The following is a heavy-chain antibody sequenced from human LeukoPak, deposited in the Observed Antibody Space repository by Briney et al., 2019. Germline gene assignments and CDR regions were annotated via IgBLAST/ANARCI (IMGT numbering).Heavy chain of an antibody. J-gene: IGHJ4*02. CDR1: GFTFSSYA. V-gene: IGHV3-23*01. CDR2: ISGSGGST. Sequence: GGSLRLSCAASGFTFSSYAMSWVRQAPGKGLEWVSGISGSGGSTYYADSVKGRFTISRDNSKNTLYLQMNSLRAGDAAVYYCAKDLAKAGYGDYYFDYWGQGTLVTVS. CDR3: AKDLAKAGYGDYYFDY. D-gene: IGHD4-17*01.